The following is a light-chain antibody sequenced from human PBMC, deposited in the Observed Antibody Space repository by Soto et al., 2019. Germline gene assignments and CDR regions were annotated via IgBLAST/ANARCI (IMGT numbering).Light chain of an antibody. V-gene: IGKV1-5*01. CDR2: DAS. CDR1: QDICSW. CDR3: HQYDTYLWT. J-gene: IGKJ1*01. Sequence: DIQMTQSPSTLATSVGDTVTVTCRASQDICSWLAWYQQKAGEPSKLLIFDASSLEDDVPSRFSGSGSGTEFTLSISSLQPDEIATYYCHQYDTYLWTFGQGTEV.